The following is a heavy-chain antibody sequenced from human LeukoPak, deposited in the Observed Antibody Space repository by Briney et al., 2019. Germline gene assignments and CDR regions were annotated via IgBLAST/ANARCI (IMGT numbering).Heavy chain of an antibody. D-gene: IGHD5-18*01. CDR1: GYTLTELS. Sequence: ASVKVSCKVSGYTLTELSMHWVRQVPGKGLEWMGGFDPEDGETIYAQKFQGRVTMTEDTSTDTAYMELSSLRSEDTAVYYCATGPGYSYGDFDYWGQGTLVTVSS. CDR3: ATGPGYSYGDFDY. V-gene: IGHV1-24*01. CDR2: FDPEDGET. J-gene: IGHJ4*02.